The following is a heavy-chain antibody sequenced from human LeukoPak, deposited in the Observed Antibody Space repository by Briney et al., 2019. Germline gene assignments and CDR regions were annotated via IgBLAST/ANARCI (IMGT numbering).Heavy chain of an antibody. Sequence: GGSLRLSCAASGFVLKTYAMHWVRQAPGKGLEWVALISSDGSNNYIADSVKGRFSISRDDSKNTLYLHMDSLTIEDTAYYYCARVKLRGVNFFDPWGQGTLVIVSS. CDR2: ISSDGSNN. CDR1: GFVLKTYA. CDR3: ARVKLRGVNFFDP. J-gene: IGHJ5*02. V-gene: IGHV3-30*04. D-gene: IGHD3-10*01.